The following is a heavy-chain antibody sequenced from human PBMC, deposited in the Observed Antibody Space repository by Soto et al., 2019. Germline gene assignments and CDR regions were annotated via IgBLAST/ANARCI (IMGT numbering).Heavy chain of an antibody. J-gene: IGHJ4*02. CDR3: ARVSDVVQLVQFDY. D-gene: IGHD6-6*01. CDR1: GFTFSSYW. CDR2: IKQDGSEK. Sequence: GGSLILSCAASGFTFSSYWMSWVRQAPGKGLEWVANIKQDGSEKYYVDSVKGRFTISRDNAKNSLYLQMNSLRAEDTAVYYCARVSDVVQLVQFDYWGQGTLVTVSA. V-gene: IGHV3-7*01.